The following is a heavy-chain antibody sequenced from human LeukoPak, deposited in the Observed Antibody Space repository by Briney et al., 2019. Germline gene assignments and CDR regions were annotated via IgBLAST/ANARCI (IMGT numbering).Heavy chain of an antibody. J-gene: IGHJ5*02. Sequence: GGSLRLSCAASGFTFSSSAMSWVRQAPGKGLEWVSAISNNGGYTYYADSVKGRFTISRDNSKNTLYLQMNSLRAEDTAVYYCARGGGSYGWFDPWGQGTLVTVSS. V-gene: IGHV3-23*01. CDR2: ISNNGGYT. CDR3: ARGGGSYGWFDP. D-gene: IGHD3-16*01. CDR1: GFTFSSSA.